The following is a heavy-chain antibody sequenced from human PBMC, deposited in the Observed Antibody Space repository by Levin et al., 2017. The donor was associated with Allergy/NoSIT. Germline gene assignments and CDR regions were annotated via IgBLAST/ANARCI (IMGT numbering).Heavy chain of an antibody. Sequence: GGSLRLSCAASGFASSSYSMHWVRQAPGKGLEWVSYISNTGGHIYYAGSVKGRFTISRDNAKNSMYLQMNSLRVEDSAVYYCARGGWDLPDYWGQGTLVTVSS. D-gene: IGHD1-26*01. CDR2: ISNTGGHI. CDR1: GFASSSYS. V-gene: IGHV3-21*01. J-gene: IGHJ4*02. CDR3: ARGGWDLPDY.